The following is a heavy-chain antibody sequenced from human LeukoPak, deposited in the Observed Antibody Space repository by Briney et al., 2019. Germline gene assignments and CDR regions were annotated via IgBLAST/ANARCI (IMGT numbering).Heavy chain of an antibody. J-gene: IGHJ4*02. V-gene: IGHV3-9*01. D-gene: IGHD6-19*01. Sequence: AGGSLRLSCAASGFTFYDYAMHWVRQAPGKGGEWVSGISWNSGSIGYADSVKDRFTISRDNAKNSLYLQMNSLRAEDTALYYCAKDKGRGWYTYFDYWGQGTLVTVSS. CDR2: ISWNSGSI. CDR1: GFTFYDYA. CDR3: AKDKGRGWYTYFDY.